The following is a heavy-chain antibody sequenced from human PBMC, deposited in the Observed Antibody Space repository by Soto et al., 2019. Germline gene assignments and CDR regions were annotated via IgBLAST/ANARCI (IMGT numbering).Heavy chain of an antibody. D-gene: IGHD2-2*02. CDR3: ALGDCSSKSCYRPNWFDP. V-gene: IGHV2-5*02. CDR2: IYWDDDK. CDR1: GFSLSTSGVG. Sequence: SGPTLVNPTQTLTLTCTFSGFSLSTSGVGVGWVRQPPGKALEWLALIYWDDDKRYSPSLKSRLTITKDTSKNQVVLTMTNMDPVDTATYYCALGDCSSKSCYRPNWFDPWGQGTLVTVSS. J-gene: IGHJ5*02.